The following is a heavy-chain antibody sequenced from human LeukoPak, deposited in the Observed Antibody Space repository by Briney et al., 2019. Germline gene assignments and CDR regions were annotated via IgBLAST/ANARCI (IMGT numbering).Heavy chain of an antibody. CDR1: GGTFSSYA. V-gene: IGHV1-69*05. D-gene: IGHD3-22*01. Sequence: SVKVSCKASGGTFSSYAISWVRQAPGQGLEWMGGIIPIFGTANYAQKFQGRVTITTDESTSTAYMELSSLRSEDTAVYYCARVKFGSGYYYGTTGYYYYYMDVWGKGTTVTVSS. CDR3: ARVKFGSGYYYGTTGYYYYYMDV. CDR2: IIPIFGTA. J-gene: IGHJ6*03.